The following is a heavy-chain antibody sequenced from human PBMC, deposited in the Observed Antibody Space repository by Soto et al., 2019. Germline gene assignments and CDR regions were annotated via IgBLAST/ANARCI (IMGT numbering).Heavy chain of an antibody. D-gene: IGHD1-1*01. V-gene: IGHV2-26*01. CDR1: GFSLTTGKMG. Sequence: LTCTVSGFSLTTGKMGVSWIRQPPGKALEWLAHIFSDNERSYSTSLHGRLTISKDTSGSQVVLSMTNVDPVDTATYYCARMNVDPYQFCYAMDVWGQGTTVTVSS. CDR2: IFSDNER. CDR3: ARMNVDPYQFCYAMDV. J-gene: IGHJ6*02.